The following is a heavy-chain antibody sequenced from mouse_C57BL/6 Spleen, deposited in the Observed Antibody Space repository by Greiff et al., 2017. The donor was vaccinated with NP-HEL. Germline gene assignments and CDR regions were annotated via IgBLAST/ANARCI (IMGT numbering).Heavy chain of an antibody. D-gene: IGHD4-1*01. CDR1: GFTFSDYG. J-gene: IGHJ4*01. Sequence: EVQLVESGGGLVKPGGSLKLSCAASGFTFSDYGMHWVRQAPEKGLEWVAYISSGSSTIYYADTVKGRFTISRDNAKNNLFLQMTSLRSEDTAMYYCAKNWAYYYAMDYWGQGTSVTVSS. CDR3: AKNWAYYYAMDY. CDR2: ISSGSSTI. V-gene: IGHV5-17*01.